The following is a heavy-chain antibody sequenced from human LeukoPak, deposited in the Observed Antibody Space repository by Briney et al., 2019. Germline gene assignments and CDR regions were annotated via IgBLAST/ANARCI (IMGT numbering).Heavy chain of an antibody. Sequence: GGSLRLSCAASGFIFTNYFMSWVRQAPGKGLEWVASIKHDGSEKYYVDPVRGRFTISRDNTMNSLYLQMSSLRAEDTAVYYCAKGDSSGSYFDYWGQGTLVTVSS. J-gene: IGHJ4*02. V-gene: IGHV3-7*03. CDR3: AKGDSSGSYFDY. D-gene: IGHD3-22*01. CDR1: GFIFTNYF. CDR2: IKHDGSEK.